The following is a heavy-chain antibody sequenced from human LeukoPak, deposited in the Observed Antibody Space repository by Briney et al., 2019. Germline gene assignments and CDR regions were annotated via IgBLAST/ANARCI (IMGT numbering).Heavy chain of an antibody. V-gene: IGHV4-61*08. CDR2: IYYSGST. J-gene: IGHJ4*02. Sequence: SETLSLTCTVSGGSVSSGGYYWSWFRQSPGKGLEWIGRIYYSGSTNYNPSLQSRVTISVDTSKNQFSLKLSSVTAADTAVYLCATVGGSGWFDYWGQGTLVTVSS. CDR3: ATVGGSGWFDY. D-gene: IGHD6-19*01. CDR1: GGSVSSGGYY.